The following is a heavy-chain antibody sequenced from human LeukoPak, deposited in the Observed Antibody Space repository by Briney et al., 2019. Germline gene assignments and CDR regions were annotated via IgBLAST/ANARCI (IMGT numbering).Heavy chain of an antibody. J-gene: IGHJ3*02. CDR3: ARDVTQYYDFWSGYYTFGAFDI. Sequence: ASVKVSCKASGYTFTSYGISWVRQAPAQGLEWMGWISAYNGNTNYAQKLQGRVTMTTDTSTSTAYMELRSLRSDDTDVYYCARDVTQYYDFWSGYYTFGAFDIWGQGTMVTVSS. CDR2: ISAYNGNT. CDR1: GYTFTSYG. D-gene: IGHD3-3*01. V-gene: IGHV1-18*01.